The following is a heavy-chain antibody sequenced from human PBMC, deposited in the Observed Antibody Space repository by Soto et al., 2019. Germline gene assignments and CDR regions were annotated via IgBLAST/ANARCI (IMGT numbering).Heavy chain of an antibody. J-gene: IGHJ4*02. CDR1: GFTFSSYG. V-gene: IGHV3-33*01. D-gene: IGHD1-26*01. CDR3: ARAHLIVGATTSSLDY. Sequence: GGSLRLSCAASGFTFSSYGMHWVRQAPGKGLEWVAVIWYDGSNKYYADSVKGRFTISRDNSKNTLYLQMNSLRAEDTAVYYCARAHLIVGATTSSLDYWGQGTLVTVSS. CDR2: IWYDGSNK.